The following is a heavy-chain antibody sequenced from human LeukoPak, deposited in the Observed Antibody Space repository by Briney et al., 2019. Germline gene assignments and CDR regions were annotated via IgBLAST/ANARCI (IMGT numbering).Heavy chain of an antibody. V-gene: IGHV3-21*01. CDR2: ISSSSSYI. CDR3: ARDPTTEGYSSGWYWFDP. Sequence: GGSLRLSCAASGFTFSSYSMNWVRQAPGKGLEWVSSISSSSSYIYYADSVKGRFTISRDNAKNSLYLQMNSLRAEDTAVYYCARDPTTEGYSSGWYWFDPWGQGTLVTVSS. CDR1: GFTFSSYS. D-gene: IGHD6-19*01. J-gene: IGHJ5*02.